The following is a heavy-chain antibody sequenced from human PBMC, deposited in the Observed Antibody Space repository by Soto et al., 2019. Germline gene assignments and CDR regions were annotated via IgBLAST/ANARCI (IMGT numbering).Heavy chain of an antibody. CDR1: GGSISSYY. J-gene: IGHJ4*02. CDR3: ARRGYSSGYNYFDH. CDR2: IYYSGST. D-gene: IGHD3-22*01. Sequence: PSQTLSLTCTVSGGSISSYYWSWIRQSPGKGLEWIGNIYYSGSTNYNPSLKSRVTISVDTSKNQFSLKLSSVIAADTAVYYCARRGYSSGYNYFDHLGQGALVTGS. V-gene: IGHV4-59*08.